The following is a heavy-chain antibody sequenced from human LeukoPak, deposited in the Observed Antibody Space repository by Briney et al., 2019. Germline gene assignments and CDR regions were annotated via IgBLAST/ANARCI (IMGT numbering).Heavy chain of an antibody. V-gene: IGHV5-51*01. CDR1: GYSFTSYW. J-gene: IGHJ6*03. CDR2: IYPGDSDT. Sequence: PGESLKISCEGSGYSFTSYWVGWVRQMPGKGLEWMGIIYPGDSDTGYSPSFQGQVTISADKSISTAYLQWSSLKASDTAMYYCARHASMVASFNYYYYMDVWGKGTTVTVSS. CDR3: ARHASMVASFNYYYYMDV. D-gene: IGHD2-15*01.